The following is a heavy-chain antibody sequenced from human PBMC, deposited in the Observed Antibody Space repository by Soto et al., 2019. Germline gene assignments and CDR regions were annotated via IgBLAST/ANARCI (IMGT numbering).Heavy chain of an antibody. D-gene: IGHD3-16*02. CDR1: GGSFSGYY. Sequence: SETLSLTCAVYGGSFSGYYWSWIRQPPGKGLEWIGEINHSGSTNYNPSLKSRVTISVDTSKNQFSLKLSSVTAADTAVDYCARVGRKDWGSYRYPYYFDYWGKGTLVTVSS. CDR2: INHSGST. J-gene: IGHJ4*02. V-gene: IGHV4-34*01. CDR3: ARVGRKDWGSYRYPYYFDY.